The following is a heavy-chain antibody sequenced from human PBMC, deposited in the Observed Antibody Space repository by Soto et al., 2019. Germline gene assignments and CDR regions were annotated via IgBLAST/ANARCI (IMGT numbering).Heavy chain of an antibody. J-gene: IGHJ6*02. Sequence: GGSLRLSCAASGFTFSSYGMHWVRQAPGKGLEWVAVISYDGSKRYYADSVKGRFTISRDNSKNTLFLQMNSLRAEDTVVYYCAKDHYGDYFYYTMDVWGQGTPVTVSS. CDR2: ISYDGSKR. D-gene: IGHD4-17*01. V-gene: IGHV3-30*18. CDR1: GFTFSSYG. CDR3: AKDHYGDYFYYTMDV.